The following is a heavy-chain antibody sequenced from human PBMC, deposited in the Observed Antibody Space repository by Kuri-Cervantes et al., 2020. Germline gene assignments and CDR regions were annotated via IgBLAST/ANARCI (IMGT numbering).Heavy chain of an antibody. Sequence: ASVKVSCKASGYTFTGYYMNWVRQAPGQGLEWMGWINPNSGGTNYAQKFQGRVTMTRDTSISTAYMELNCLRTDDTAVYYCARDGEYDYVWGSYRYLGGDYWGQGTLVTVSS. V-gene: IGHV1-2*02. D-gene: IGHD3-16*02. J-gene: IGHJ4*02. CDR3: ARDGEYDYVWGSYRYLGGDY. CDR1: GYTFTGYY. CDR2: INPNSGGT.